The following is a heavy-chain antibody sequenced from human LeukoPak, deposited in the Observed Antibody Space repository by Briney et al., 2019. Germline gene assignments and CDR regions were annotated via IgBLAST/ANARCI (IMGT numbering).Heavy chain of an antibody. V-gene: IGHV1-2*02. CDR1: GYTFTGYY. Sequence: ASVKVSCKASGYTFTGYYMQWVRQAPGQGLEWMGWINPNSGGTNYAQKFQGRVTMTRDTSISTAYMELSRLRSDHTAVYYCARGLVPFGAEYWFDPWGQGTLVTVSS. J-gene: IGHJ5*02. CDR3: ARGLVPFGAEYWFDP. D-gene: IGHD6-6*01. CDR2: INPNSGGT.